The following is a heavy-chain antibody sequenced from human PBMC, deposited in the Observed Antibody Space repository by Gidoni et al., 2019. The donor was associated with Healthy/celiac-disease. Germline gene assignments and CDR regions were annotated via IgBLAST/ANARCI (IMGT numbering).Heavy chain of an antibody. V-gene: IGHV4-38-2*02. D-gene: IGHD3-3*01. CDR2: IYHSGST. CDR1: GYSISSGYY. CDR3: ARAENFWIHFGFDY. J-gene: IGHJ4*02. Sequence: QVQLQESGPGLVKPSETLSLTCTVSGYSISSGYYWGWIRQPPGKGLEWIGSIYHSGSTSYNPSLKSRVTISVDTSKNQFSLKLSSVTAADTAVYYCARAENFWIHFGFDYWGQGTLVTVSS.